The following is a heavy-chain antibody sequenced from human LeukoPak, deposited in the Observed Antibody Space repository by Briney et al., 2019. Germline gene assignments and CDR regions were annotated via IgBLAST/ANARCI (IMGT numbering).Heavy chain of an antibody. V-gene: IGHV1-69*05. CDR2: IIPIFGTA. CDR3: ARDRPFDQLPLSGYMDV. J-gene: IGHJ6*03. Sequence: ASVKVSCKASGGTFSSYAISWVRQAPGQGLEWMGRIIPIFGTANYAHKFQGRVTITTDESTSTDYMELSSLRSEDTAVYYCARDRPFDQLPLSGYMDVWGKGTTVTVSS. CDR1: GGTFSSYA. D-gene: IGHD2-2*01.